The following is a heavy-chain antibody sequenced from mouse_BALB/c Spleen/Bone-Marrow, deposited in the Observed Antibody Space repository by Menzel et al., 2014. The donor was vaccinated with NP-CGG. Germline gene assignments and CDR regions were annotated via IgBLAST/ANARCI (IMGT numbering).Heavy chain of an antibody. CDR1: GFTFSDYY. V-gene: IGHV5-4*02. D-gene: IGHD2-14*01. J-gene: IGHJ3*01. CDR2: ISDAGSYT. CDR3: ARDGDYRYAWFAY. Sequence: EVNVVESGGGLVKPGGSLKLSCAASGFTFSDYYMYWVRQTQEKRLEWVATISDAGSYTYYPDSVKGRFTISRDNAKNNLYLQMISLKSEDTAMYYCARDGDYRYAWFAYWGQGTLVTVST.